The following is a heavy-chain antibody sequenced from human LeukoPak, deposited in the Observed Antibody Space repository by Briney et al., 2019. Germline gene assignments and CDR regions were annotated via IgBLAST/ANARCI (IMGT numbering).Heavy chain of an antibody. CDR1: GFTFSHAW. Sequence: GSLRLSCAASGFTFSHAWMSWVRQAPGKGLEWIGEIYYSGSTNYNPSLKSRVTISVDKSKNQFSLKLSSVTAADTAVYYCARDGTYYDYVWGSYRTTTAIDYWGQGTLVTVSS. D-gene: IGHD3-16*02. J-gene: IGHJ4*02. CDR3: ARDGTYYDYVWGSYRTTTAIDY. CDR2: IYYSGST. V-gene: IGHV4-4*02.